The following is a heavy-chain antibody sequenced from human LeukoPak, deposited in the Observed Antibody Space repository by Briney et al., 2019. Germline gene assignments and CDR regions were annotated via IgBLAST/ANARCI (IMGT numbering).Heavy chain of an antibody. CDR1: GFTFSASW. J-gene: IGHJ4*02. CDR2: ISNNGGYT. CDR3: AKQLGYCSDGSCYFPY. Sequence: GGSLRLSCAASGFTFSASWMNWVRQAPGKGLEWVSAISNNGGYTYTDSVQGRFTISRDNSKSTLCLQMNSLRAEDTAVYYCAKQLGYCSDGSCYFPYWGQGTLVTVSS. V-gene: IGHV3-23*01. D-gene: IGHD2-15*01.